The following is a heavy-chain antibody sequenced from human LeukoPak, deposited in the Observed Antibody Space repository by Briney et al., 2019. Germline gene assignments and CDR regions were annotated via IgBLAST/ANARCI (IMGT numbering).Heavy chain of an antibody. Sequence: ASVKVSCKASGYTFTGYYIHWVRQAPGQGLEWMGWINPNSGGTNYAQKFQGRVTMTRDTSISTAYMELRRLRPDDTAVYYCARNKEGKSLDYWGQGTLVTVSS. CDR3: ARNKEGKSLDY. V-gene: IGHV1-2*02. CDR1: GYTFTGYY. J-gene: IGHJ4*02. CDR2: INPNSGGT.